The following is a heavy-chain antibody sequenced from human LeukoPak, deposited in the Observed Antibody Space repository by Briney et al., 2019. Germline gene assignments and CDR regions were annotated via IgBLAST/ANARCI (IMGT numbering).Heavy chain of an antibody. CDR2: ISSSGSTI. V-gene: IGHV3-48*03. CDR1: GFTFSSYE. CDR3: ASEGGYYYDSSGYLDY. D-gene: IGHD3-22*01. J-gene: IGHJ4*02. Sequence: PGGSLRLSCAASGFTFSSYEMNWVRQAPGKGLEWVSYISSSGSTIYYADSVKGRFTISRDNAKNSLYLQMNSLRAEDTAVYYCASEGGYYYDSSGYLDYWGQGTLVTVSS.